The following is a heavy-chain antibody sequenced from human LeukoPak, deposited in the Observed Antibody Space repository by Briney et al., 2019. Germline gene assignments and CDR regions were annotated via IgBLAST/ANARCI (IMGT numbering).Heavy chain of an antibody. CDR1: GYSFTSYW. CDR2: IYPGDSDT. Sequence: GESLKISCKGSGYSFTSYWIGWVRQLPGKGLGWVGIIYPGDSDTRYSPSFHGQVTISADTSISTAYLQWSSLKASDTAMNYCARRIDYYDSSGYSADAFDIWGQGTMVTVSS. CDR3: ARRIDYYDSSGYSADAFDI. V-gene: IGHV5-51*01. J-gene: IGHJ3*02. D-gene: IGHD3-22*01.